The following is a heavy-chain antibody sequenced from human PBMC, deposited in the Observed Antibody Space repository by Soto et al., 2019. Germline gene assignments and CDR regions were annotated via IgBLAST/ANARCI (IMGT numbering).Heavy chain of an antibody. CDR2: IYHGGTT. CDR3: ARVHVMVVAGSTFDY. V-gene: IGHV4-38-2*02. J-gene: IGHJ4*01. CDR1: GYSISSVSY. Sequence: SETLSLTCTASGYSISSVSYWAWIRQPPGKGPEWIASIYHGGTTFYNPSLKSRITISVDTSNNQFSLKLTSVTAADTAVYYCARVHVMVVAGSTFDYWGHGTLVTVSS. D-gene: IGHD6-19*01.